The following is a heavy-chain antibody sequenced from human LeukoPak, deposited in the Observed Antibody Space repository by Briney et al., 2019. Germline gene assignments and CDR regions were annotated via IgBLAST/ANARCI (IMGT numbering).Heavy chain of an antibody. CDR2: ISGSGGST. J-gene: IGHJ4*02. Sequence: PGGSLRLSCAASGFTFSSYAMSWVRQAPGKGLEWVSGISGSGGSTNYADSVKGRFTISRDNSKNTLYLQMNSLRAEDTAVYYCAKEGGYSSGWYEDYWGQGTLVTVSS. D-gene: IGHD6-19*01. V-gene: IGHV3-23*01. CDR1: GFTFSSYA. CDR3: AKEGGYSSGWYEDY.